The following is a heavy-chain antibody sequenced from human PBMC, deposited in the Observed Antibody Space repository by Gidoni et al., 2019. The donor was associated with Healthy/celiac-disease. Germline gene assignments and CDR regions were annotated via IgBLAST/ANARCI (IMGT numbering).Heavy chain of an antibody. CDR3: AKDQPAMGNWFDT. D-gene: IGHD5-18*01. CDR2: ISGSGGST. Sequence: EVPLLGSGGCLVQPGGSLRLSCSASVVTFSSYAMSWVRQAPGKGLEWVSAISGSGGSTYYADSVKGRFTISRDNSKNTLYLKMNSLRAEDTAVYYCAKDQPAMGNWFDTWGQGTLVTVSS. J-gene: IGHJ5*02. V-gene: IGHV3-23*01. CDR1: VVTFSSYA.